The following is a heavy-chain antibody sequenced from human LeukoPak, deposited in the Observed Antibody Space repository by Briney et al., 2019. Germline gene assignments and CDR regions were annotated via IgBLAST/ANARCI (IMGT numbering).Heavy chain of an antibody. CDR2: ITSSGSTI. Sequence: PGGSLRLSCAVSGFTFSSYEMNWVRQAPGKGLEWLSYITSSGSTIYYADSVKGRFTISRDNAKNSLYLQMNSLRAEDTAIYYCARDRGYGSRPRCAYYFDYWGQGPLVTVSS. J-gene: IGHJ4*02. D-gene: IGHD2-2*01. CDR1: GFTFSSYE. CDR3: ARDRGYGSRPRCAYYFDY. V-gene: IGHV3-48*03.